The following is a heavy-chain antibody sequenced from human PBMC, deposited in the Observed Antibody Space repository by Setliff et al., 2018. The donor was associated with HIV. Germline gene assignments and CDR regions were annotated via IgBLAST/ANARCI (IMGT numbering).Heavy chain of an antibody. CDR2: IYYSGST. V-gene: IGHV4-59*01. J-gene: IGHJ6*03. Sequence: SETLSLTCTVSGGSISSYYWSWIRQPPGGGLEWIGYIYYSGSTNYNPSLKSRVTISVDTSKNQFSLKLSSVTAADTAVYSCARPRSGTYRGHYYYYMDVWGKGTTVTVSS. D-gene: IGHD3-10*01. CDR1: GGSISSYY. CDR3: ARPRSGTYRGHYYYYMDV.